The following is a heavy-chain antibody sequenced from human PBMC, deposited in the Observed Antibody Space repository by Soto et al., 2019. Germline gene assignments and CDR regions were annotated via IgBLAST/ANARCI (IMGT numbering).Heavy chain of an antibody. CDR3: ARENYYALDY. Sequence: PSETLSLTCTVPIGSISSYNWNWVRQPPGKGLEWIGFINYSGSTHYNPSLKSRVTISLDTSKNQFSLKLNSVTAADTAVYYCARENYYALDYWGPGTLVTVSS. J-gene: IGHJ4*02. CDR1: IGSISSYN. V-gene: IGHV4-59*01. CDR2: INYSGST. D-gene: IGHD3-10*01.